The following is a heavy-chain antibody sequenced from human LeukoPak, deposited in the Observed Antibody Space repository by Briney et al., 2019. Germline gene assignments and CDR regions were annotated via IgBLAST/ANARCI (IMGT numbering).Heavy chain of an antibody. J-gene: IGHJ3*02. CDR1: GGSISSYY. D-gene: IGHD6-13*01. CDR2: IYTSGST. V-gene: IGHV4-4*07. Sequence: SETLSLTCTVPGGSISSYYWSWIRQPAGKGLEWIGRIYTSGSTNYNPSLKSRVTMSVDTSKNQFSLKLSSVTAADTAVYYCARDISSSSWYDAFDIWGQGTMVTVSS. CDR3: ARDISSSSWYDAFDI.